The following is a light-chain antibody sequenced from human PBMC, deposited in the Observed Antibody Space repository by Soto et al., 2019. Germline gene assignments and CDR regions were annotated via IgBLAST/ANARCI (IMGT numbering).Light chain of an antibody. J-gene: IGKJ1*01. V-gene: IGKV3-20*01. CDR1: QSISSSD. Sequence: EIVLTQSPGTLSLSPGERATLSCRASQSISSSDLAWYQHRPGQAPRLLIYAASSRATGIPVRFSGSGSGTDFTLSISRLEHEDFEVYYCQHYGSSSWTLGQGTKVDIK. CDR2: AAS. CDR3: QHYGSSSWT.